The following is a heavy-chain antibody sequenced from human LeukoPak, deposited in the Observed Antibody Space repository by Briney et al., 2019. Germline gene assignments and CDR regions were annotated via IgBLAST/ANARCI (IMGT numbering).Heavy chain of an antibody. CDR2: ISTRDNTI. V-gene: IGHV3-11*01. Sequence: GGSLRLSCTASGFTLSDYYMSWIRQTPGKGLEWLSYISTRDNTIQYADSVKGRFTISRDNANNSVFLQMNNLRAEDSAIYYCARGARWAYYFDYWGQGSLVTVSS. CDR1: GFTLSDYY. J-gene: IGHJ4*02. D-gene: IGHD4-23*01. CDR3: ARGARWAYYFDY.